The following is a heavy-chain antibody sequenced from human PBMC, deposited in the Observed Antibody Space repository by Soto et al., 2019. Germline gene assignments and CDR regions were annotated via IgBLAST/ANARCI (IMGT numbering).Heavy chain of an antibody. J-gene: IGHJ4*02. CDR2: IYWDDDK. CDR3: AHIVVAGLGYYFDY. CDR1: GFSLSSTRMA. Sequence: QITLKESGPTLVKPTQTLTLTCTFSGFSLSSTRMAVCWIRQPPGKALEWLELIYWDDDKRYSPFLKSMLTITTDTSKNQVVLTMSNMDPVDTARYYCAHIVVAGLGYYFDYWGQGTLVTFSS. D-gene: IGHD6-19*01. V-gene: IGHV2-5*02.